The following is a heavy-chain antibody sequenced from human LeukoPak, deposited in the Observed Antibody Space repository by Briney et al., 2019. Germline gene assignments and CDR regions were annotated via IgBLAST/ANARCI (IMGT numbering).Heavy chain of an antibody. CDR1: GFTFSSYG. V-gene: IGHV3-23*01. CDR2: ISGLYDGT. D-gene: IGHD6-13*01. J-gene: IGHJ4*02. CDR3: SRRSAVAGHFDY. Sequence: GGSLRLSCAASGFTFSSYGMHWVRQAPGKGLEWVSAISGLYDGTYYADSVKGRFTISRDNPKNTLYLQMNSLRVEDTAVYYCSRRSAVAGHFDYWGQGTLVTVSS.